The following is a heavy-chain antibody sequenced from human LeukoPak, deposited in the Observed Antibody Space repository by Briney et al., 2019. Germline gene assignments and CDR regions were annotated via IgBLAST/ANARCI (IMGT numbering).Heavy chain of an antibody. CDR2: ISSGGHNI. CDR1: DFTFSRYS. Sequence: GGSLRLSCAASDFTFSRYSVNWFRHAPGEGLELVSSISSGGHNIYYADPVKGRFTISRDNAKNSLFLQMNSLRVEDTAVYYCARHGDGFYHGMDVWGQGTTVTVSS. CDR3: ARHGDGFYHGMDV. J-gene: IGHJ6*01. V-gene: IGHV3-21*01. D-gene: IGHD4-17*01.